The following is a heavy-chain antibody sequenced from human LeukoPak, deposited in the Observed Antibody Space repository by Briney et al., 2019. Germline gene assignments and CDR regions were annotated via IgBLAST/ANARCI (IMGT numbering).Heavy chain of an antibody. CDR3: ASRPAAVNGGGFDY. V-gene: IGHV4-34*01. D-gene: IGHD6-13*01. J-gene: IGHJ4*03. Sequence: SETLSLTCAVYGGSFSGYYWSWIRQPPGKGLEWTGEINHSGSTNYNPSLKSRVTISVDTSKNQFSLKLSSVTAADTAVYYCASRPAAVNGGGFDYWGQGTTVTVSS. CDR1: GGSFSGYY. CDR2: INHSGST.